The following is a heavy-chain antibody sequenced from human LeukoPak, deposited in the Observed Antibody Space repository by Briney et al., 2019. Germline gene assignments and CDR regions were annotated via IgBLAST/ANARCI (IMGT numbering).Heavy chain of an antibody. CDR2: IIPILGIA. D-gene: IGHD5-18*01. V-gene: IGHV1-69*04. Sequence: GASVKVSCKASGGTFSSYAISWVRQAPGQGLEWMGRIIPILGIANYAQKFQGRVTITADKSTSTAYMELSSLRSEDTAVYYCARDVQLWSYYYGMDVWGQGTTVTVSS. CDR1: GGTFSSYA. J-gene: IGHJ6*02. CDR3: ARDVQLWSYYYGMDV.